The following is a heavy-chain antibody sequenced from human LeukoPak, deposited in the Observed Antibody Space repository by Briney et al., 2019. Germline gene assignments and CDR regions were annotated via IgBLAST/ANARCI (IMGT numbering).Heavy chain of an antibody. D-gene: IGHD3-10*01. CDR2: IYYSGST. J-gene: IGHJ5*02. CDR3: ARSPQLLWFGELLYWFDP. Sequence: SETLSLTCTVSGGSISSGDYYWSWIRQPPGKGLEWIGYIYYSGSTYYNPSLKSRVTISVDTSKNQFSLKLSSVAAADTAVYYCARSPQLLWFGELLYWFDPWGQGTLVTVSS. V-gene: IGHV4-30-4*01. CDR1: GGSISSGDYY.